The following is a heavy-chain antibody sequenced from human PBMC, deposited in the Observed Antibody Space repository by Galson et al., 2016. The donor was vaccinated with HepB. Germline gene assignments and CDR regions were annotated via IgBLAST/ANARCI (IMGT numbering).Heavy chain of an antibody. CDR3: ARQTITAAGDY. D-gene: IGHD6-13*01. V-gene: IGHV4-39*01. Sequence: SETLSLTCAVSGGPISSRSCFWGWIRQPPGKGLEWIGSIFYSGSAFYNPSLKSRVTMSVDMSKNQFSLKLTSVTAADTAVYYCARQTITAAGDYWGQGTLVTVSS. CDR2: IFYSGSA. CDR1: GGPISSRSCF. J-gene: IGHJ4*02.